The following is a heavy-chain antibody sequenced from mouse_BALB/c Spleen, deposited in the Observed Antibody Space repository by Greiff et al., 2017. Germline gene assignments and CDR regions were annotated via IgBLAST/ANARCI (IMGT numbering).Heavy chain of an antibody. CDR3: ARASHDGYSASWFAY. D-gene: IGHD2-3*01. V-gene: IGHV1S29*02. CDR2: IYPYNGGT. Sequence: EVQLQESGPELVKPGASVKISCKASGYTFTDYNMHWVKQSHGKSLEWIGYIYPYNGGTGYNQKFKSKATLTVDNSSSTAYMELRSLTSEDSAVYYCARASHDGYSASWFAYWGQGTLVTVSA. J-gene: IGHJ3*01. CDR1: GYTFTDYN.